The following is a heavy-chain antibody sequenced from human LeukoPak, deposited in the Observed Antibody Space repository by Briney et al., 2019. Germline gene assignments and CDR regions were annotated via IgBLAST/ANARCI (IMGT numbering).Heavy chain of an antibody. Sequence: SETLPLTCAVSGISISTYYWRWIRQPAGKGLEWIGRIYTSGNINYKPSLKSRLTISVDKSKNHLSLKLSSLTAADTAFYYCVGGPSGTAFDNWGHGTLVTVSS. J-gene: IGHJ4*01. CDR3: VGGPSGTAFDN. CDR1: GISISTYY. D-gene: IGHD1-1*01. CDR2: IYTSGNI. V-gene: IGHV4-4*07.